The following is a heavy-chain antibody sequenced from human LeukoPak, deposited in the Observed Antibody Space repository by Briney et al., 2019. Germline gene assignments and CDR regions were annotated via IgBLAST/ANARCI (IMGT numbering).Heavy chain of an antibody. CDR2: IYTSGST. Sequence: PSETLSLTCAVYGGSFSGYYWSWIRQPAGKGLEWIGRIYTSGSTNYNPSLKSRVTMSVDTSKNQFSLKLSSVTAADTAVYYCAGNMVRGAYYYYYGMDVWGQGTTVTVS. V-gene: IGHV4-59*10. J-gene: IGHJ6*02. D-gene: IGHD3-10*01. CDR3: AGNMVRGAYYYYYGMDV. CDR1: GGSFSGYY.